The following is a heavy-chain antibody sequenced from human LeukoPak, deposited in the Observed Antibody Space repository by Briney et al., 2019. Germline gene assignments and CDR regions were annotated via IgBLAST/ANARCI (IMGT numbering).Heavy chain of an antibody. CDR3: ARADCSSTSCYEAEYFQH. D-gene: IGHD2-2*01. Sequence: PSETLSLTCAVYGGSFSGYYWSWNRQPPGKGLEWIGEINHSGSTNYNPSLKSRVTISVDTSKNQFSLKLSSVTAADTAVYYCARADCSSTSCYEAEYFQHWGQGTLVTVSS. J-gene: IGHJ1*01. CDR1: GGSFSGYY. CDR2: INHSGST. V-gene: IGHV4-34*01.